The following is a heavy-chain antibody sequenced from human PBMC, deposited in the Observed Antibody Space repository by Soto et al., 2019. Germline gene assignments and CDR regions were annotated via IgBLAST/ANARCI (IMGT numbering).Heavy chain of an antibody. V-gene: IGHV4-4*08. J-gene: IGHJ4*02. CDR3: ARLFSFPGTWYYFDS. D-gene: IGHD6-13*01. Sequence: ASGTLSLTCTVSCDSIHSYPRTWIPPPPDEGREGIGNIHKRGTANNTSSLKSQVTISVDTSKTPSPLKLTSVTAADTAVYYCARLFSFPGTWYYFDSGGQGTLVTVSS. CDR1: CDSIHSYP. CDR2: IHKRGTA.